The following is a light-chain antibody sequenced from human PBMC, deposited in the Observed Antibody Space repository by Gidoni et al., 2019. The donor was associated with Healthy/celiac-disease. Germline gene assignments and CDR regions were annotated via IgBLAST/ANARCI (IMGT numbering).Light chain of an antibody. CDR3: QSYDSSLSGFVV. CDR1: SSNIGAGYD. CDR2: GNS. J-gene: IGLJ2*01. Sequence: SVLTQPPSVSGAPGQRVTISCTGSSSNIGAGYDVHWYHQLPGTAPKRLIYGNSNRPSGVPDRFSGSKSGTSASLDITGLQAEDEADYYCQSYDSSLSGFVVFGGGTKLTVL. V-gene: IGLV1-40*01.